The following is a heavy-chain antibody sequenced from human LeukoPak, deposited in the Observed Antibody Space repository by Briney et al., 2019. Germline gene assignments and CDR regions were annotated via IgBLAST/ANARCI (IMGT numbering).Heavy chain of an antibody. CDR3: ARPQNYYGSGSHMGGFDY. J-gene: IGHJ4*02. Sequence: GESLKISCKGSGYSFTSYWIGWVRQMPGKGLEWMGIIYPGDSDTRYSPSFQGQVTISADKSISTAYLQWSSLKASDTAMYCCARPQNYYGSGSHMGGFDYWGQGTLVTVSS. CDR2: IYPGDSDT. V-gene: IGHV5-51*01. CDR1: GYSFTSYW. D-gene: IGHD3-10*01.